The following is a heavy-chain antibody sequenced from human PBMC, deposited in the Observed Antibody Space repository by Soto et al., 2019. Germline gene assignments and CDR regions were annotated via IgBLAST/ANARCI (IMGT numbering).Heavy chain of an antibody. CDR2: INHRGRT. V-gene: IGHV4-34*01. D-gene: IGHD2-2*01. CDR1: GGSFSGCY. CDR3: ARGLYPRARSSTSCPFDP. Sequence: QVQLQQWGAGLLKPSETLSLTCAVYGGSFSGCYWSWIRQPPGKGLARIGEINHRGRTNYNPSLKIRVPISVETSKTQFTLKLTSVPAADTAVYYCARGLYPRARSSTSCPFDPLGQGTLVTVPS. J-gene: IGHJ5*02.